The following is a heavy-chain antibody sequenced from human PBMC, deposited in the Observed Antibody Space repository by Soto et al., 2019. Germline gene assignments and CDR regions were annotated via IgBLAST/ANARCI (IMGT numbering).Heavy chain of an antibody. Sequence: QVQLQESGPGLVKPSETLSLTCTVSGGSISNHYWSWIRQPPVKGLEWLGYIYYNGNTNYDPSLKSRVTMSVDTSKSQIALKLSSVTAADTADYYYARANWYSEYWGQGTLVTVSS. D-gene: IGHD7-27*01. CDR1: GGSISNHY. CDR3: ARANWYSEY. V-gene: IGHV4-59*11. J-gene: IGHJ4*02. CDR2: IYYNGNT.